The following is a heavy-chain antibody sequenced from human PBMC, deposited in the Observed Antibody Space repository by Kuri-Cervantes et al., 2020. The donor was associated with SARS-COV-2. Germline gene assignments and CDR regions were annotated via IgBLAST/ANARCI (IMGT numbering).Heavy chain of an antibody. CDR2: ISGSGGST. D-gene: IGHD4-17*01. CDR3: AKEWVENDYGVAFDI. CDR1: GFTFSSYA. Sequence: GESLKISCAASGFTFSSYAMSWVRQAPGKGLEWVSAISGSGGSTYCADSVKGRFTISRDNSKNTLYLQMNSLRAEDTAVYYCAKEWVENDYGVAFDIWGQGTMVTVSS. J-gene: IGHJ3*02. V-gene: IGHV3-23*01.